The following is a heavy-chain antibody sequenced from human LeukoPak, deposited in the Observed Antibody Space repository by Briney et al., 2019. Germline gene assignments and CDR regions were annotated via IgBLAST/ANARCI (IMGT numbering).Heavy chain of an antibody. D-gene: IGHD1-26*01. J-gene: IGHJ6*03. CDR3: ARGSGSYPYYYYYYMDV. CDR1: GYTFTSYA. Sequence: ASVKVSCKASGYTFTSYAISCVRQAPGQGLEWMGGIIPIFGTANYAQKFQGRVTITADKSTSTAYMELSSLRSEDTAVYYCARGSGSYPYYYYYYMDVWGKGTTVTVSS. CDR2: IIPIFGTA. V-gene: IGHV1-69*06.